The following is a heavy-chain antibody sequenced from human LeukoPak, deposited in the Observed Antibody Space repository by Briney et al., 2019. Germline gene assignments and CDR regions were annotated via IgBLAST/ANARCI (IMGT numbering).Heavy chain of an antibody. CDR1: GFTFSSYS. V-gene: IGHV3-21*01. Sequence: PGGSLRLSCAASGFTFSSYSMNWVRQAPGKGLEWVSSISSSSSYIYYADSVKGRFTISRDNAKNSLYLQMNSLRAEDTAVYYCARVWAARAGAPRGWYFDLWGRGTLVTVSS. D-gene: IGHD6-6*01. CDR2: ISSSSSYI. CDR3: ARVWAARAGAPRGWYFDL. J-gene: IGHJ2*01.